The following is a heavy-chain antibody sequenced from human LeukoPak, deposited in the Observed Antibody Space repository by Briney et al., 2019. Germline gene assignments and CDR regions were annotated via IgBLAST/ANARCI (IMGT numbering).Heavy chain of an antibody. J-gene: IGHJ4*02. CDR2: INHSGST. V-gene: IGHV4-34*01. CDR3: ARGALAVAVDY. CDR1: GGSFSGYY. Sequence: PSETLSLTCAVYGGSFSGYYWSWIRQAPGKGLEWIGEINHSGSTNYNPSLKSRVTISVDTSMNQFSLKLSAVTAADTAVYYCARGALAVAVDYWGQGTLVTVSS. D-gene: IGHD6-19*01.